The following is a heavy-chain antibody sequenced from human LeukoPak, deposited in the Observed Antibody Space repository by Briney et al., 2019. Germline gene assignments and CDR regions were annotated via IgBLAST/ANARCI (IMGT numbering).Heavy chain of an antibody. CDR1: GFTFSSYA. CDR2: ISGSGGST. J-gene: IGHJ5*02. V-gene: IGHV3-23*01. Sequence: GGSLRLSCAASGFTFSSYAMSWVRQAPGKGLEWVSAISGSGGSTYYADSVEGRFTISRDNSKNTLYLQMNSLRAEDTAVYYCAKDSRVYDFWSGYSAPGWFDPWGQGTLVTVSS. CDR3: AKDSRVYDFWSGYSAPGWFDP. D-gene: IGHD3-3*01.